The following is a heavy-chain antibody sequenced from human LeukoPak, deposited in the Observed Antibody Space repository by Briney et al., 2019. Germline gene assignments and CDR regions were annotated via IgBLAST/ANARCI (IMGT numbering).Heavy chain of an antibody. V-gene: IGHV4-34*01. CDR3: ARGQAESEPKKAEYFQH. J-gene: IGHJ1*01. Sequence: SETLSLTCAVYGGSFSGYYWSWIRQPPGKGLEWIGEINHSGSTNYNPSLKSRVTISVDTSKNQFSLKLSSVTAADTAVYYCARGQAESEPKKAEYFQHWGQGTLVTVSS. CDR1: GGSFSGYY. CDR2: INHSGST.